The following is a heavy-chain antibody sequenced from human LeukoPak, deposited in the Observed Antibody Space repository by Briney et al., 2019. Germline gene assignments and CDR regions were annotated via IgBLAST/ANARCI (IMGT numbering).Heavy chain of an antibody. J-gene: IGHJ3*02. CDR3: ARSGGWAYGDFDGFIAFDI. V-gene: IGHV1-18*01. Sequence: ALVKVSCKASGYTFTNHGISWVRQAPGQGLEWMGWISTYNGNTNYAQKLQGRVTMTTDTSTSTAYMELRSLRSDDTAVYHCARSGGWAYGDFDGFIAFDIWGQGTMVTVSS. D-gene: IGHD4-17*01. CDR1: GYTFTNHG. CDR2: ISTYNGNT.